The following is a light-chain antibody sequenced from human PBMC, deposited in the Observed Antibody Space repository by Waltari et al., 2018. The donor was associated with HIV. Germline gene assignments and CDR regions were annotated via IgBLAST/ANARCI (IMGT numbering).Light chain of an antibody. CDR1: QGISSW. Sequence: DIQMTQTKYSVYASVGDRVTITCRASQGISSWLACDQQKPGKAPKLLIYAASSLQSWVPSRFSRSGSGTDFTLTISSLHPEDFATYYCQQANSFLTFGGGTKVEIK. V-gene: IGKV1-12*01. CDR2: AAS. J-gene: IGKJ4*01. CDR3: QQANSFLT.